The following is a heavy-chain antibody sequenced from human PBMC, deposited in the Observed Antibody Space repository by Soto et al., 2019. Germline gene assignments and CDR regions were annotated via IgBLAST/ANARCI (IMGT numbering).Heavy chain of an antibody. Sequence: QVQLVESGGALVKPGGYLRLSCAASGFTSWDYDISWIRQAPGRGLEWVSYISRSGNTMYYGDYVKGRFTISRDNAENSVFLQMISLRAEDTPVNYCVRERRSSTSFKTGCSFDIWCQGTMVTVSS. CDR1: GFTSWDYD. CDR2: ISRSGNTM. V-gene: IGHV3-11*01. CDR3: VRERRSSTSFKTGCSFDI. J-gene: IGHJ3*02. D-gene: IGHD2-2*01.